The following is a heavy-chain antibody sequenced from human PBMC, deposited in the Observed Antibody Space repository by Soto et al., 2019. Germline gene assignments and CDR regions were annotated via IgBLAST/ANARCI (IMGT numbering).Heavy chain of an antibody. CDR2: IYYSGST. Sequence: SETLSLTCTVSGGSVSSGAYYWPWIRQRPGKGLEWIGYIYYSGSTYYSPSLKSRLSISLDTSKNQFSLRLSSVTAADTAMYYGARARLRAVYAFDIWGQGTMVTVSS. D-gene: IGHD5-12*01. CDR3: ARARLRAVYAFDI. J-gene: IGHJ3*02. V-gene: IGHV4-31*03. CDR1: GGSVSSGAYY.